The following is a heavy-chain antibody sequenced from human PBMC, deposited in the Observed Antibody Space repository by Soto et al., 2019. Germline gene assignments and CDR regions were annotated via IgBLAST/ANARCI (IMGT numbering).Heavy chain of an antibody. CDR1: GFNFGSYA. CDR3: AIEGVWGSGWYVY. J-gene: IGHJ4*02. V-gene: IGHV3-30-3*01. D-gene: IGHD6-19*01. Sequence: QVQLAESGGGVVQPGRSLRLSCAASGFNFGSYAMHWVRQAPGKGLEWVAVISFDGSDKDYTDSVKGRFTISRDNSRGTLYLQMNSLRPEDTAVYYCAIEGVWGSGWYVYWGQGTLVTVSS. CDR2: ISFDGSDK.